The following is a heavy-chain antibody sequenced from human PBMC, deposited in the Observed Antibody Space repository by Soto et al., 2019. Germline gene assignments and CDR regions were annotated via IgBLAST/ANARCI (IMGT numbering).Heavy chain of an antibody. CDR2: INWNGGST. Sequence: GGSLRLSCAASGFTFDDYGMSWVRQAPGKGLEWVSGINWNGGSTGYADSVKGRFTISRDNAKNSLYLQMNSLRAEDTALYHWARAPIWGSYRLNYFDYWGQGTLVTVSS. J-gene: IGHJ4*02. CDR3: ARAPIWGSYRLNYFDY. V-gene: IGHV3-20*01. D-gene: IGHD3-16*02. CDR1: GFTFDDYG.